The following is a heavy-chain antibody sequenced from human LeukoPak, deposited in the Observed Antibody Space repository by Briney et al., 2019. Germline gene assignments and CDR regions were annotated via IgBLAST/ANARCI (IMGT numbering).Heavy chain of an antibody. CDR2: INSDGSST. Sequence: GGSLRLSCAASGFTFSSYWMHWVRQAPGKGLAWVSRINSDGSSTSYADSVKGRFTISRDNAKNTLYLQMNSLRAEDTAVYYCAREGWLQLDYWGQGTLVTVSS. J-gene: IGHJ4*02. CDR1: GFTFSSYW. V-gene: IGHV3-74*01. D-gene: IGHD5-24*01. CDR3: AREGWLQLDY.